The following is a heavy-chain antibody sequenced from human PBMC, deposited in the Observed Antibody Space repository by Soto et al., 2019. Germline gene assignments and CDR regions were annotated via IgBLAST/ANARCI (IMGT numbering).Heavy chain of an antibody. Sequence: PGGSLRLSCAASGFTFSSYAMHWVRQAPGKGLEWVAVISYDGSNKYYADSVKGRFTISRDNSKNTLYLQMNSLRAEDTAVYYCARDRLVVVTAIRLAGSLDVWGQGTTVTV. CDR1: GFTFSSYA. CDR3: ARDRLVVVTAIRLAGSLDV. D-gene: IGHD2-21*02. CDR2: ISYDGSNK. V-gene: IGHV3-30-3*01. J-gene: IGHJ6*02.